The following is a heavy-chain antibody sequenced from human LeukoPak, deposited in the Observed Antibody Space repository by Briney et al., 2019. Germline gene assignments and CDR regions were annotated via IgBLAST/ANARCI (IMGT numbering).Heavy chain of an antibody. J-gene: IGHJ5*02. Sequence: GGSLRLSCEASGFIFSRYSMNWVRQAPGKGLEWVSYISYTGSPTYYADSVKGRFIISRDNAKNSVYLQMNSLRVDDTGIYYCARRHSSVFEPWGQGTLVAVSS. V-gene: IGHV3-48*04. CDR3: ARRHSSVFEP. CDR1: GFIFSRYS. CDR2: ISYTGSPT. D-gene: IGHD3-22*01.